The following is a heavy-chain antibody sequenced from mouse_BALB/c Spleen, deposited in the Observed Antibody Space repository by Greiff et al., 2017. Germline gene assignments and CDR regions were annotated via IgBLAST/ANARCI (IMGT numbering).Heavy chain of an antibody. CDR2: ILPGSGST. J-gene: IGHJ1*01. Sequence: VQLQQSGPELVKPGASVKISCKATGYTFSSYWIEWVKQRPGHGLEWIGEILPGSGSTNYNEKFKGKATFTADTSSNTAYMQLSSLTSEDSAVYYCAREDYYGSSFRYFDVWGAGTTVTVSS. CDR1: GYTFSSYW. V-gene: IGHV1-9*01. D-gene: IGHD1-1*01. CDR3: AREDYYGSSFRYFDV.